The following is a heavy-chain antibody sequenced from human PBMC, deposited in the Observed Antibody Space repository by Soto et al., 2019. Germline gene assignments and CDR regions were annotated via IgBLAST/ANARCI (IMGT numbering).Heavy chain of an antibody. CDR1: GFTFSSYA. D-gene: IGHD6-13*01. V-gene: IGHV3-23*01. CDR2: ISGSGGST. Sequence: PGGSLRLSCAASGFTFSSYAMSWVRQAPGKGLEWVSAISGSGGSTYYADSVKGRFTISRDNSKNTLYLQMNSLRAEDTAVYYCALTSRKGIAAFTAGYYFDYWGQGTLVTVSS. J-gene: IGHJ4*02. CDR3: ALTSRKGIAAFTAGYYFDY.